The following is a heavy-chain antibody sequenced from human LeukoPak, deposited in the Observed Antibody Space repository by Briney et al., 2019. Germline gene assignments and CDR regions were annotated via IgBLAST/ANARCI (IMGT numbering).Heavy chain of an antibody. Sequence: PSETLSLTCTVSGYSISSGYYWGWVRQAPGKGLEWVSVISASGGTIYYADSVKGRFTMSRDNSKNTLYLQMNSLRTDDMAVYYCAKDCGPYCYAPEHWGQGTLVTVSS. CDR2: ISASGGTI. CDR3: AKDCGPYCYAPEH. J-gene: IGHJ1*01. D-gene: IGHD2-21*02. CDR1: GYSISSGYY. V-gene: IGHV3-23*01.